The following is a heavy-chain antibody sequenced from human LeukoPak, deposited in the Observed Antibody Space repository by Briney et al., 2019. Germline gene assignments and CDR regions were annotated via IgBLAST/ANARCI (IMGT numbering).Heavy chain of an antibody. CDR1: GDTFTSYY. D-gene: IGHD3-22*01. CDR3: ARVSIYYYNGSGYPESYWYFDL. Sequence: ASVKVSCKASGDTFTSYYMHWVRQAPGQGLEWMGIINPIVGSTSYAQKLQGRVTMTRDMSTRTAYMELRSLRSEDTAVYYCARVSIYYYNGSGYPESYWYFDLWGRGTLVTVSS. V-gene: IGHV1-46*01. J-gene: IGHJ2*01. CDR2: INPIVGST.